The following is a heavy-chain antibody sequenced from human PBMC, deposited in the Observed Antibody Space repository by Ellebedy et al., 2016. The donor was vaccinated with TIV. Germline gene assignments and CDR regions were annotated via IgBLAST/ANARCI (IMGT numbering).Heavy chain of an antibody. CDR2: IYHSGST. Sequence: MPSETLSLTCAVSGGSISSSNWWSWIRQPPGKGLEWIGYIYHSGSTYYNPSLKSRVTISVDRSKNQFSLKLSSVTAADTAVYYCARRSTRGFDYWGQGTLVTVSS. V-gene: IGHV4-28*01. CDR3: ARRSTRGFDY. CDR1: GGSISSSNW. D-gene: IGHD3-10*01. J-gene: IGHJ4*02.